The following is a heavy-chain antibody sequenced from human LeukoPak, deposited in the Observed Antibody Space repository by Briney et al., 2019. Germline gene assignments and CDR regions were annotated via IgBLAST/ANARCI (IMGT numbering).Heavy chain of an antibody. D-gene: IGHD3-22*01. V-gene: IGHV4-61*01. J-gene: IGHJ4*02. CDR2: IYYSGST. CDR1: GGSVSSGTYY. Sequence: PSETLSLTCTVSGGSVSSGTYYWSWIRQPPGKGLEWIGYIYYSGSTNYNPSLKSRVTISVDTSKNQCSLKLSSVTTADTAVYYCARVSGIVVVMAYWGQGTLVTVSS. CDR3: ARVSGIVVVMAY.